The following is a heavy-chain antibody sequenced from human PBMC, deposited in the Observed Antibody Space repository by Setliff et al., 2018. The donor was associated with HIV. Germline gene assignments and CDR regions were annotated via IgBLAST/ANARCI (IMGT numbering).Heavy chain of an antibody. Sequence: SETLSLTCAVSGDSINSDRWWSWVRQPPGEGLEWIDQIHHSGTTNYNPSLSSRVTLSMDKSKNQFSLTLTSVTAADTAVYYCASFPYADAVKGRFTISRDNSKNTLYLQMNSLRAEDTAVYFCVRAHTSSYLYWDYWGQGMLVTVSS. CDR3: ASFPYADAVKGRFTISRDNSKNTLYLQMNSLRAEDTAVYFCVRAHTSSYLYWDY. J-gene: IGHJ4*02. V-gene: IGHV4-4*02. CDR1: GDSINSDRW. D-gene: IGHD2-8*01. CDR2: IHHSGTT.